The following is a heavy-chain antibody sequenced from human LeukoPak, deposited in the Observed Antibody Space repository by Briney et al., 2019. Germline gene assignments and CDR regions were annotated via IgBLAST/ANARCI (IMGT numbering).Heavy chain of an antibody. CDR1: GGSISSYY. CDR3: ARQIASAGTAGFDF. CDR2: IYSTGST. D-gene: IGHD6-13*01. Sequence: SVTLSLTCTVSGGSISSYYWSWIRQPAGKGLEWIGRIYSTGSTNYNPSLKSRVTMSVDTSKTQFSLRLRSVTAADTAVYYCARQIASAGTAGFDFWGQGALVTVSS. V-gene: IGHV4-4*07. J-gene: IGHJ4*02.